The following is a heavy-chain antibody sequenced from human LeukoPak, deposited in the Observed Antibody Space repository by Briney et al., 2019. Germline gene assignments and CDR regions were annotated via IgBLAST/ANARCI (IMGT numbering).Heavy chain of an antibody. CDR1: GFTFSSYA. J-gene: IGHJ6*03. V-gene: IGHV3-30*01. CDR3: ARGVSHSNPGRYMDV. D-gene: IGHD4-11*01. Sequence: GRSLRLSCAASGFTFSSYAMHWVRQAPGKGLEWVAVISYDGSNKYYADSVKGRFTISRDNSKNTLYLQMNSLRAEDTAVYYCARGVSHSNPGRYMDVWGKGTTVTVSS. CDR2: ISYDGSNK.